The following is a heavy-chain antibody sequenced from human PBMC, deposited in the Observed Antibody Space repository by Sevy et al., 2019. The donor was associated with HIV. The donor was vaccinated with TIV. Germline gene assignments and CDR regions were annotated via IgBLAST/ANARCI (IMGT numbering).Heavy chain of an antibody. D-gene: IGHD2-15*01. V-gene: IGHV3-33*01. CDR1: GFTFSSYG. J-gene: IGHJ6*02. CDR3: ARVDDCSGGSCYSGMDV. Sequence: GGSLRLSCAASGFTFSSYGMHWVRQAPGKGLEWVAVIWYDGSNKYYAHSVKGRFTISRDNSKNTLYLQMNSLRAEDTAVYYCARVDDCSGGSCYSGMDVWGQGTTVTVSS. CDR2: IWYDGSNK.